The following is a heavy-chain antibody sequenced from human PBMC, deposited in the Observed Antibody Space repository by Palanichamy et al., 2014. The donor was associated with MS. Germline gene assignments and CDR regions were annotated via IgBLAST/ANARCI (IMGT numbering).Heavy chain of an antibody. CDR1: GYSISSSSYY. V-gene: IGHV4-39*01. J-gene: IGHJ6*02. CDR2: IYYSGST. D-gene: IGHD4-17*01. Sequence: QLQLQESGPGLVKPSETLSLTCTVSGYSISSSSYYWGWIRQPPGKGLEWIGFIYYSGSTYYNPSLNSRVTISVDTSKKQFSLKLTSVTAVDTAVYYCARTNYGDYLSHYYGMDVWGQGTTVTVSS. CDR3: ARTNYGDYLSHYYGMDV.